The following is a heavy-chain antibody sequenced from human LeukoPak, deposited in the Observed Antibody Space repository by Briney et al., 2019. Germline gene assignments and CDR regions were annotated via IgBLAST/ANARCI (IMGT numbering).Heavy chain of an antibody. J-gene: IGHJ4*02. Sequence: GGSLRLSCVASGFTFSNYNMNWVRQAPGKGLEWVSAISGSGDSTYYGDSVKGRFTISRDNSKNTLYLQMNSLRAEDTAVYYCAKTRPLDSSSWSHGDYWGQGTLVTVSS. V-gene: IGHV3-23*01. D-gene: IGHD6-13*01. CDR2: ISGSGDST. CDR3: AKTRPLDSSSWSHGDY. CDR1: GFTFSNYN.